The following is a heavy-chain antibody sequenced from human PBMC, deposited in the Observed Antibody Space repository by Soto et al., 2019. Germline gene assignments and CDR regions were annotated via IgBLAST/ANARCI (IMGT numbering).Heavy chain of an antibody. CDR3: ARALVTMIVVVTPVNPVYYGMDV. CDR1: GYTFTGYY. D-gene: IGHD3-22*01. CDR2: INPNSGGT. Sequence: GASVKVSCKASGYTFTGYYMHWVRQAPGQGLEWMGWINPNSGGTNYAQKFQGRVTMTRDTSISTAYMELSRLRSDDTAVYYCARALVTMIVVVTPVNPVYYGMDVWGQGTTVTVSS. J-gene: IGHJ6*02. V-gene: IGHV1-2*02.